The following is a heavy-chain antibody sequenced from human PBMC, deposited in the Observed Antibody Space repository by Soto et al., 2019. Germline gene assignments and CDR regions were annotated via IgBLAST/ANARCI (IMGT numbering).Heavy chain of an antibody. CDR3: ARDQAEMATVSLGY. Sequence: QVQLVESGGGVVQPGRSLRLSCAASGFIFTSYGIHWVRQAPGMGLEWVAVISDDGIDENYAYSVKGRFTISRDNSKNTLYLQMNSLRAEDTAVYYCARDQAEMATVSLGYWGQGTLVTVSS. J-gene: IGHJ4*02. V-gene: IGHV3-30*03. CDR1: GFIFTSYG. D-gene: IGHD4-4*01. CDR2: ISDDGIDE.